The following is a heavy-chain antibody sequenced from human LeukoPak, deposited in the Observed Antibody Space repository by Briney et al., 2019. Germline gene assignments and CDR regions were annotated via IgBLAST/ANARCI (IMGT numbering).Heavy chain of an antibody. D-gene: IGHD3-10*01. V-gene: IGHV4-31*03. CDR1: GGSISSGGYY. Sequence: SQTLSLTCTVSGGSISSGGYYWSWIRQHPGKGLEWIGYIYYSGSTYYNPSLKSRVTISVDTSKNQFSLKLSSVTAADTAVYYCARDAPAYGSGSYFVDWFDPWGQGTLVTVSS. J-gene: IGHJ5*02. CDR3: ARDAPAYGSGSYFVDWFDP. CDR2: IYYSGST.